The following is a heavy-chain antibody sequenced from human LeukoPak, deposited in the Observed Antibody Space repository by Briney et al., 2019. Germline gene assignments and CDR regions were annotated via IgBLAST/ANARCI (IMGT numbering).Heavy chain of an antibody. CDR1: GGTFSSYA. Sequence: ASVKVSCKASGGTFSSYAISWARQAPGQGLEWMGRIIPIFGTANYAQKFQGRVTITTDESTSTAYMELSSLRSEDTAVYYFANEPSIAAAGSDYWGQGTLVTVSS. J-gene: IGHJ4*02. CDR3: ANEPSIAAAGSDY. D-gene: IGHD6-13*01. V-gene: IGHV1-69*05. CDR2: IIPIFGTA.